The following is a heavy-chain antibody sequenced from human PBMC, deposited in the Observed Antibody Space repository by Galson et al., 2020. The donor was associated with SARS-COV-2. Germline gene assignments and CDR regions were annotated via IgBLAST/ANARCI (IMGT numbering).Heavy chain of an antibody. V-gene: IGHV3-48*01. CDR3: ARTQDSYYYYYMDV. CDR2: ISSSSSTI. Sequence: GESLKISCAASGFTFSSYSMNWVRQAPGKGLEWVSYISSSSSTIYYADSVKGRFTISRDNAKNSLYLQMNSLRAEDTAVYYCARTQDSYYYYYMDVWGKGTTVTVSS. CDR1: GFTFSSYS. J-gene: IGHJ6*03.